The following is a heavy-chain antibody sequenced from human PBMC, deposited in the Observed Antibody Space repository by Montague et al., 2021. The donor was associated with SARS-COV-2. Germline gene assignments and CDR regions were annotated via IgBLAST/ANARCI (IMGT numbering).Heavy chain of an antibody. CDR2: VYYTGGT. J-gene: IGHJ4*02. Sequence: TLSLTCSVSGDPISRAGYFWTWIRHHPTEGLEWIGYVYYTGGTDYNPSLKSRVSMSIDTSRNQFSLRMSSVTAADTAVYYCARDRYGHFDYWGQGTLVTVSS. CDR1: GDPISRAGYF. V-gene: IGHV4-31*03. CDR3: ARDRYGHFDY. D-gene: IGHD5-18*01.